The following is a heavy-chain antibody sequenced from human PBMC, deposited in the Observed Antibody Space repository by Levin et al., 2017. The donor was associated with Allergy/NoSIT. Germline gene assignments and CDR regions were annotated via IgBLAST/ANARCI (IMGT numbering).Heavy chain of an antibody. V-gene: IGHV1-18*01. CDR2: ISAYNGHT. D-gene: IGHD2-2*02. CDR3: ARGEGAHLLYVY. J-gene: IGHJ4*02. CDR1: GYIFKNFH. Sequence: ASVKVSCKASGYIFKNFHITWERQAPGQGLEWMGRISAYNGHTDYAQNLQGRLTMTTDTSTSTAYMELRSLTSDDTAVYYCARGEGAHLLYVYWGQGTLVTVSS.